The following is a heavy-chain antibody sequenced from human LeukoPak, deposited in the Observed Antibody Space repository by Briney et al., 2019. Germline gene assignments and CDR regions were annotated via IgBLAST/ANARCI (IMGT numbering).Heavy chain of an antibody. D-gene: IGHD5-24*01. CDR3: ARARRDGPLGVFGP. CDR1: GDSMSGYY. Sequence: SETLSLTCAVSGDSMSGYYWAWIRQPPGKGLEWIGYIYSSGYPYYSPSLKSRVFISIDTSKTQFSLRLPSVTAADTAVYYCARARRDGPLGVFGPWGQGTLVIVSS. CDR2: IYSSGYP. V-gene: IGHV4-59*01. J-gene: IGHJ5*02.